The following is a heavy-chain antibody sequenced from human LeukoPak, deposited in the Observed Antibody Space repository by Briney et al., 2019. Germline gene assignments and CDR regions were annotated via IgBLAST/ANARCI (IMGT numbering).Heavy chain of an antibody. D-gene: IGHD5-18*01. J-gene: IGHJ4*02. CDR1: GGSISSSNW. CDR3: ARSRYSYGHIDY. V-gene: IGHV4-4*02. Sequence: SETLSLTCAVSGGSISSSNWWSWVRPPPGKGLEWIGEIYHSGSTNYNPSLKSRVTISVDKSKNQFSLKLSSVTAADTAVYYCARSRYSYGHIDYWGQGTLVTVSS. CDR2: IYHSGST.